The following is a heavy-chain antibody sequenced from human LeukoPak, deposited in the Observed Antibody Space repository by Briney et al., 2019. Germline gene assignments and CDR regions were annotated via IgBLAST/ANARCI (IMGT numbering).Heavy chain of an antibody. CDR3: AKASPGRFDS. D-gene: IGHD1-14*01. J-gene: IGHJ4*02. V-gene: IGHV3-74*01. CDR1: GFTFSSYW. Sequence: GGSLRLSCAASGFTFSSYWMHWVRQAPGKGLVWVSRINRDGRSTDYAGSVKGRFTISRDNAKNTLYLQMNSLRAEDTAVYYCAKASPGRFDSWGQGTLVTVSS. CDR2: INRDGRST.